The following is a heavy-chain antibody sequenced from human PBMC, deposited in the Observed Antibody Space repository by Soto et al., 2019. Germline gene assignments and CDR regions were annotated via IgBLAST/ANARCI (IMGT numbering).Heavy chain of an antibody. V-gene: IGHV4-30-4*01. CDR1: GGSISSIDYF. CDR2: IYHTGTT. CDR3: ARVMAAMQNWLDP. J-gene: IGHJ5*02. D-gene: IGHD2-2*01. Sequence: TLSLTCSXSGGSISSIDYFWSWIRQPPGKGLEWIGFIYHTGTTYYNPSLRSRVTISIDTSKSQFSMKLNSVTAAHTAVYYCARVMAAMQNWLDPWGQGTLVTVSS.